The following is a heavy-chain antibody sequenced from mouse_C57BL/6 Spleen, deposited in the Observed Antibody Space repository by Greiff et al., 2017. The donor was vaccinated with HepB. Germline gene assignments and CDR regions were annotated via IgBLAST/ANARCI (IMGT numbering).Heavy chain of an antibody. CDR3: ASDDMVTTGAMDY. CDR1: GFTFSSYA. Sequence: EVMLVESGGGLVKPGGSLKLSCAASGFTFSSYAMSWVRQTPETRLEWVATISDGGSYTYYPDNVKGRFTISRDNAKNNLYLQMSHLKSEDTAMYYCASDDMVTTGAMDYWGQGTSVTVSS. D-gene: IGHD2-2*01. CDR2: ISDGGSYT. V-gene: IGHV5-4*03. J-gene: IGHJ4*01.